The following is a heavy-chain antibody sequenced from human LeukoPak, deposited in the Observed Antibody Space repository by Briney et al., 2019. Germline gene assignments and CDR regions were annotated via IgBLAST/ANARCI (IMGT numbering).Heavy chain of an antibody. CDR3: AAQASITGTVDY. CDR2: ISYDGSNK. CDR1: GFTFSSYA. V-gene: IGHV3-30-3*01. Sequence: GSLLLSCVASGFTFSSYAMHWVRQAPGKGLEWVAVISYDGSNKYYADSVKGRFTISRDNSKNTLYLQMNSLRAEDTAVYYGAAQASITGTVDYWGQGTLVTVSS. D-gene: IGHD1-20*01. J-gene: IGHJ4*02.